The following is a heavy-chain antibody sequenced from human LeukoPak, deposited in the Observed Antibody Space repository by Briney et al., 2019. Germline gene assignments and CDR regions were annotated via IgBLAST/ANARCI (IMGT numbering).Heavy chain of an antibody. D-gene: IGHD6-6*01. Sequence: GGSLRLSCAASGLIFDDYTMHWVRQAPGKGLEWVSLISRNGAVTKYPDSVRGRFTVSRDNAKNSLYLQMNSLRAEDTAVYYCASLLLEYSSSSPFDYWGQGTLVTVSS. CDR3: ASLLLEYSSSSPFDY. CDR1: GLIFDDYT. CDR2: ISRNGAVT. J-gene: IGHJ4*02. V-gene: IGHV3-43*01.